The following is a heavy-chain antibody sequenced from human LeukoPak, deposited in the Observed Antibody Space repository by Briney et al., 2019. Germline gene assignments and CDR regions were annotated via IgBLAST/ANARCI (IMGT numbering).Heavy chain of an antibody. CDR1: GVSIGSYY. J-gene: IGHJ4*02. CDR2: IYYSGST. CDR3: ARDLTSFDY. D-gene: IGHD3-9*01. Sequence: ADTLSLTCTVSGVSIGSYYWTWIRQPPGKGLEWIGYIYYSGSTNYNPSLKSRVTISVDTSKNQLSLKLTSVTAADTAVYYCARDLTSFDYWGQGTLVTVSS. V-gene: IGHV4-59*01.